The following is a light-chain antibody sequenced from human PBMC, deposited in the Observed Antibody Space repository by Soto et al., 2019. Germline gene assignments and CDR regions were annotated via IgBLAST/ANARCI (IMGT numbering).Light chain of an antibody. J-gene: IGKJ1*01. V-gene: IGKV3-20*01. CDR2: GAS. Sequence: EIVLTQSPGTLSLSPGERATLSCRASQSVSSSYLAWYQQKPGQAPRLLIYGASSRATGIPDRFSGSGSGTDFTLTISRLEPDDFAVYYCQQYGSSLWTFGRRTKVEIK. CDR1: QSVSSSY. CDR3: QQYGSSLWT.